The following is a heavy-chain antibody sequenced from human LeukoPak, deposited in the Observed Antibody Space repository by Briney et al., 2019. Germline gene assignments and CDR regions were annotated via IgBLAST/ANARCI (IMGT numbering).Heavy chain of an antibody. CDR1: GFTFSSSA. J-gene: IGHJ2*01. V-gene: IGHV3-23*01. CDR3: AKGGSSGRRYFDL. CDR2: ISGRAGST. Sequence: GGSLRLSCAASGFTFSSSAMNWVRRAPGKGLEWVSLISGRAGSTYYADSVKGRFTISRDNSKNTVYLQMNSLRADDTAVYYCAKGGSSGRRYFDLWGRGALVTVSS. D-gene: IGHD6-13*01.